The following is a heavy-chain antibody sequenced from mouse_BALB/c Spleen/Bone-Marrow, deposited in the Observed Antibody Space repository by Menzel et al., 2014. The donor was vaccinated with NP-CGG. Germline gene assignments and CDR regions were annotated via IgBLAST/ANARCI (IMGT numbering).Heavy chain of an antibody. CDR1: GFTFSSYT. D-gene: IGHD1-1*01. Sequence: EVQLVESGGGLVQPGGSLKLSCAASGFTFSSYTMSWVRQTPEKRLVWVAYISNGGGSIYYPDTVKGRFTISRDNDKNTLYLQMSSLKSGDTAMYYCASHYYDSSPFAYWGQGTLVTVSA. CDR2: ISNGGGSI. CDR3: ASHYYDSSPFAY. J-gene: IGHJ3*01. V-gene: IGHV5-12-2*01.